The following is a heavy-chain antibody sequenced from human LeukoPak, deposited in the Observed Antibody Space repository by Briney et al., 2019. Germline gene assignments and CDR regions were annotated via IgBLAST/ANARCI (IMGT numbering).Heavy chain of an antibody. V-gene: IGHV3-23*01. CDR2: ISGNCLQT. D-gene: IGHD3-22*01. Sequence: GGSLRLSCSASGFTFSRLAMTWVRHLPGKALEWVSTISGNCLQTFYADSVKGRFSVSRDNSVNIVYLQMDSLRADDSALYSCAKDANYLDSSGYFIPFDYWGPGTLVTVAS. CDR3: AKDANYLDSSGYFIPFDY. CDR1: GFTFSRLA. J-gene: IGHJ4*02.